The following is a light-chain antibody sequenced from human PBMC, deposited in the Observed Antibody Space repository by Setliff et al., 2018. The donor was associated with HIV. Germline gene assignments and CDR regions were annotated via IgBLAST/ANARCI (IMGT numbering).Light chain of an antibody. CDR3: SSFRTSSKLV. CDR2: DVT. J-gene: IGLJ1*01. V-gene: IGLV2-14*01. Sequence: QSALTQPASVSGSPGQSITISCTGTSSDVGLYNFVSWCQQHPGKVPKLIIYDVTNRLSGISHRFSGAKSGNTASLTISGLQADDEADYYCSSFRTSSKLVCGTGTKVNVL. CDR1: SSDVGLYNF.